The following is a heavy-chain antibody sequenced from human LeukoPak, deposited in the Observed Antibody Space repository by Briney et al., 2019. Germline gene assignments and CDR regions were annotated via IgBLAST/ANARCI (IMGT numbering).Heavy chain of an antibody. Sequence: ASVKVSCKASGYIFTSYNIYWVRQAPGQGLEWMGIINPSGGSTSYAQKFQGRVTMTRDTSTSTVYMELSSLRSEDTAVYYCARDYDILTGYLDYWGQGTLVTVSS. D-gene: IGHD3-9*01. CDR1: GYIFTSYN. CDR3: ARDYDILTGYLDY. CDR2: INPSGGST. J-gene: IGHJ4*02. V-gene: IGHV1-46*01.